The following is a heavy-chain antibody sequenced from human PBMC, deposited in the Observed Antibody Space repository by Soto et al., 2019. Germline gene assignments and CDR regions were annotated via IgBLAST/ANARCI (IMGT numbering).Heavy chain of an antibody. Sequence: QVQLVESGGGVVQPGGSLRLSCAASGFTFSSYAMHWVRQAPGKGLEGVAVISYDGSNKYYADSVKGRFTISRDNSKNTMYLQMNSLRAEETVVYYCARVGEYNWNYRAFDIWGQGTMVTVSS. V-gene: IGHV3-30-3*01. J-gene: IGHJ3*02. CDR2: ISYDGSNK. CDR3: ARVGEYNWNYRAFDI. CDR1: GFTFSSYA. D-gene: IGHD1-7*01.